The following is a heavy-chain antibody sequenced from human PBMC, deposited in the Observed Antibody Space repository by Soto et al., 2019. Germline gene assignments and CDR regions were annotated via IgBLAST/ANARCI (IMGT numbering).Heavy chain of an antibody. Sequence: SETLSLTCTVSGGSISSYYWSWIRQTPGRGLEWIGYIHYSGSTNYNPSLKSRVTISVDTSKNQFSLKLSSVTAADTAVYYCARGGWEKLRPYYYGMDVWGQGTTVTVSS. J-gene: IGHJ6*02. CDR3: ARGGWEKLRPYYYGMDV. V-gene: IGHV4-59*01. D-gene: IGHD1-26*01. CDR2: IHYSGST. CDR1: GGSISSYY.